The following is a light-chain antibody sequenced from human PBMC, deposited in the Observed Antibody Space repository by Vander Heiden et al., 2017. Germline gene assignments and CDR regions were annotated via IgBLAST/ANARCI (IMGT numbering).Light chain of an antibody. Sequence: SYELTQPPSVSVSPGQTARITCSGDALPKEYACWYQQKSGQAPVLVIYGDSKRPSGIPERFSGSRSETMVTLTISGAQVDDEADYYCYSTDSSGNHRVFGGGTKLTVL. V-gene: IGLV3-10*01. CDR1: ALPKEY. CDR2: GDS. CDR3: YSTDSSGNHRV. J-gene: IGLJ2*01.